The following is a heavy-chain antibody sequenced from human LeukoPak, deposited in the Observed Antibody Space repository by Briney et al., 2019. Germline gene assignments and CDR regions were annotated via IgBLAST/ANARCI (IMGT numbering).Heavy chain of an antibody. CDR2: MSDSGST. J-gene: IGHJ4*02. Sequence: SETLSLTRTFSGGSLRGGTFFLGWVPQPPRKGPGGIGSMSDSGSTSYNPPLKSRVTISVDTSKNQFSLRLTSVTAADTAVYFCARLPLSTVVIFDYWGQGTPVTVSS. CDR3: ARLPLSTVVIFDY. V-gene: IGHV4-39*01. CDR1: GGSLRGGTFF. D-gene: IGHD4-17*01.